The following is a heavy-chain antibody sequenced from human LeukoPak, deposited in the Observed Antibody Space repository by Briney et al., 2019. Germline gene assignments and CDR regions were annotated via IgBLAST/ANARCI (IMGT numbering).Heavy chain of an antibody. V-gene: IGHV3-21*04. D-gene: IGHD2-15*01. CDR1: GFTLSRYS. Sequence: GGSLRLSCAASGFTLSRYSMNWVRQAPGKGLEWVSSISSSSSYIYYADSVKGRFTISRDNAKNSLYLQMNSLRAEDTAVYYCAKEAIVVVVAATLGSFDYWGQGTLVTVSS. J-gene: IGHJ4*02. CDR3: AKEAIVVVVAATLGSFDY. CDR2: ISSSSSYI.